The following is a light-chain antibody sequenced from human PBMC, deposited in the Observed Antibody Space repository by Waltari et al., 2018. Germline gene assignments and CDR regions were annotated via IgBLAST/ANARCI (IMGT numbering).Light chain of an antibody. Sequence: DIQMSQSPSSLSASVGDRVTITCRASQGISSYLNWDHQKPGKAPKLLIYYANSLASGVPSRFSGSGSGTEFTLTISSLQPEDFATYYCQQGNSNPPSFGQGTKVEIK. V-gene: IGKV1-39*01. CDR2: YAN. J-gene: IGKJ2*03. CDR3: QQGNSNPPS. CDR1: QGISSY.